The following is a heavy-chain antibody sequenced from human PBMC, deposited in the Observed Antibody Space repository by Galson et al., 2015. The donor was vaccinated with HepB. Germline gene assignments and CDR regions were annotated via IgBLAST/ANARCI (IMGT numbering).Heavy chain of an antibody. D-gene: IGHD3-10*01. Sequence: SLRLSCAASGFTFSSYWMSWVRQAPGKGLEWVANIKQDGSEKYYVDSVKGRFTISRDNAKNSLYLQMNSLRAEDTAVYYCARDHTTMVRGVIKPQLYYYYGMDVWGQGTTVTVSS. CDR2: IKQDGSEK. CDR3: ARDHTTMVRGVIKPQLYYYYGMDV. V-gene: IGHV3-7*03. CDR1: GFTFSSYW. J-gene: IGHJ6*02.